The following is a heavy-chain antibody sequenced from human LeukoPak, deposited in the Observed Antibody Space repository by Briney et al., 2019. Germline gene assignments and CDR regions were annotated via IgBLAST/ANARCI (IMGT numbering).Heavy chain of an antibody. D-gene: IGHD3-3*01. CDR2: IRSKVYGGTT. Sequence: GGSLRLSCAASGFTFSDNYMTWVRQAPGKGLEWVGFIRSKVYGGTTEYAASVKGRFTISRDDSKSIAYLQMSSLKTDDTAVYYCTRFLEWLLSPTFDYWGQGTLVTVSS. J-gene: IGHJ4*02. V-gene: IGHV3-49*04. CDR1: GFTFSDNY. CDR3: TRFLEWLLSPTFDY.